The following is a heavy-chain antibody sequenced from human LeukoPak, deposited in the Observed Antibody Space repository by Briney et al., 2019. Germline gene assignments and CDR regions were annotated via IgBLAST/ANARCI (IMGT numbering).Heavy chain of an antibody. V-gene: IGHV6-1*01. CDR2: TYYYRSRWYN. Sequence: SQTLSLTCAISGDSVSSNSATWNWIRQSPSRGLEWLGRTYYYRSRWYNDYVVSVKSRITINADTPKNQFSLQLNSVTPEDTAVYYCAGVRRYYDGGGSLFYYGVDVWGRGTTVTVSS. CDR3: AGVRRYYDGGGSLFYYGVDV. CDR1: GDSVSSNSAT. J-gene: IGHJ6*02. D-gene: IGHD3-22*01.